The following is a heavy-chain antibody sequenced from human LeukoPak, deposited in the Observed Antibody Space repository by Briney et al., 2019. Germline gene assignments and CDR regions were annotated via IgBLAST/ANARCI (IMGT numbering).Heavy chain of an antibody. CDR1: GGTFSSYA. V-gene: IGHV1-69*04. CDR2: IIPILGIA. Sequence: WASVKVSCKASGGTFSSYAISWVRQAPGQGLEWMGRIIPILGIANYAQKFQGRVTITADKSTSTAYMELSSLRSEDTAVYYCARDYGSYDSSGYYGRAFDYWGQGTLVTVSS. CDR3: ARDYGSYDSSGYYGRAFDY. D-gene: IGHD3-22*01. J-gene: IGHJ4*02.